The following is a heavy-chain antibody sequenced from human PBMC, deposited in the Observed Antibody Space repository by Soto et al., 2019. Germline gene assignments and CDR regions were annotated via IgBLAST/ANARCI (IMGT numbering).Heavy chain of an antibody. D-gene: IGHD5-18*01. V-gene: IGHV3-15*01. CDR2: IKSKTDGGTT. J-gene: IGHJ4*02. CDR1: GFTFSNAW. CDR3: TTGNPIQLWYY. Sequence: EVQLVESGGGLVKPGGSLRLSCAASGFTFSNAWMSWVRQAPGKGLEWVGRIKSKTDGGTTDYAAPVKGRFTISRDDSKITLYLQMNSLKTEDTAVYYCTTGNPIQLWYYWGQGTLVTVSS.